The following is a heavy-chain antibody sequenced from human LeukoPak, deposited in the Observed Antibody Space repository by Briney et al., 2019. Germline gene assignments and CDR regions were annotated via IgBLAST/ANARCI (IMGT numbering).Heavy chain of an antibody. Sequence: SETLSLTCTVSGASISNTDYYWAWIRQPPGEGLEWIGTKLYTGDTYYNPSLRGRATASIDPSKNQFSLSLSSSTAADTAVYYCARQRANHEDADSWGQGTLVTVTS. CDR2: KLYTGDT. CDR1: GASISNTDYY. V-gene: IGHV4-39*01. CDR3: ARQRANHEDADS. J-gene: IGHJ4*02.